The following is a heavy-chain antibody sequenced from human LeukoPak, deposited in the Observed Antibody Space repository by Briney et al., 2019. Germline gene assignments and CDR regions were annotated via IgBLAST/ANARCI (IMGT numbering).Heavy chain of an antibody. CDR1: GYTFTSYG. J-gene: IGHJ5*02. D-gene: IGHD2-2*01. Sequence: ASVKVSCKASGYTFTSYGISWVRQAPGQGLEWMGWISAYNGNTNYAQKLQGRVTMTTDTSTSTAYMELRSLRSDDTAVYYCARDGGYCSSTSCYAWFDPWGQGTLVTVSS. CDR2: ISAYNGNT. V-gene: IGHV1-18*01. CDR3: ARDGGYCSSTSCYAWFDP.